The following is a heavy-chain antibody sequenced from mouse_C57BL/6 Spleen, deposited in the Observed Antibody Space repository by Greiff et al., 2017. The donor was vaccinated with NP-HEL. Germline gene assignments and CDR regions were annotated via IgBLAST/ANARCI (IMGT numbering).Heavy chain of an antibody. V-gene: IGHV5-6*01. CDR2: ISSGGSYT. Sequence: EVHLVESGGDLVKPGGSLKLSCAASGFTFSSYGMSWVRQTPDKRLEWVATISSGGSYTYYPDSVKGRFTISRDNAKNTLYLQLSSLKSEDTAMYYVARRAIYYYGCPNYYYALDYWGQGTSVTVSS. CDR1: GFTFSSYG. CDR3: ARRAIYYYGCPNYYYALDY. J-gene: IGHJ4*01. D-gene: IGHD1-1*01.